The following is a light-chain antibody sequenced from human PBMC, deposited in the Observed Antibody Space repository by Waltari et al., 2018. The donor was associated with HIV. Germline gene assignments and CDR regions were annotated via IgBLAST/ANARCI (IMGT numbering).Light chain of an antibody. CDR3: QQYGSSPYT. J-gene: IGKJ2*01. CDR2: AAL. CDR1: QSVSSNY. Sequence: EIVLTQSPGTLSLSPGEGATLSCRASQSVSSNYLAWYQQKPGQAPRLLIYAALNRATGIPDRFSGSESGADFTLTISRLEPQDFVVYYCQQYGSSPYTFGQGTKLEIK. V-gene: IGKV3-20*01.